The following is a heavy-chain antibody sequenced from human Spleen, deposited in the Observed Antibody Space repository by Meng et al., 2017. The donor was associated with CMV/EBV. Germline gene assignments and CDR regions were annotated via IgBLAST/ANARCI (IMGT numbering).Heavy chain of an antibody. Sequence: GSLRLSCTVSGYSISSGYYWSWIRQPPGKGLEWIGEINHSGSTNYNPSLKSRVTISVDTSKNQFSLKLSSVTAADTAVYYCARASYDFWSGYYYYYYGMDVWGQGTTVTVSS. CDR1: GYSISSGYY. D-gene: IGHD3-3*01. CDR3: ARASYDFWSGYYYYYYGMDV. J-gene: IGHJ6*02. V-gene: IGHV4-38-2*02. CDR2: INHSGST.